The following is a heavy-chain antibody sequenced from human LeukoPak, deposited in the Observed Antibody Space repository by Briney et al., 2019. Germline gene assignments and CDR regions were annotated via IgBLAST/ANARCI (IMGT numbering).Heavy chain of an antibody. D-gene: IGHD2-2*01. J-gene: IGHJ6*04. Sequence: PGGSLRLSCAASGFTFSNAWMSWVRQAPGKGLEWVSYISSSGSTIYYADSVKGRFTISRDNAKNSLYLQMNSLRAEDTAVYYCARANGGYCSSTSCSLHYYGMDVWGKGTTVTVSS. CDR2: ISSSGSTI. V-gene: IGHV3-11*04. CDR1: GFTFSNAW. CDR3: ARANGGYCSSTSCSLHYYGMDV.